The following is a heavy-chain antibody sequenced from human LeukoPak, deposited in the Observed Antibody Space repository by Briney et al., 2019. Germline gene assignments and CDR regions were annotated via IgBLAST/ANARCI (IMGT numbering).Heavy chain of an antibody. V-gene: IGHV1-2*02. J-gene: IGHJ6*03. CDR1: GYTFTDYY. CDR3: ARVREYSYGFYYYYYMDV. D-gene: IGHD5-18*01. CDR2: INPNSGGT. Sequence: ASVKVSCKASGYTFTDYYMHWARQAPGQGLEWMGWINPNSGGTNYAQKFQGRVTMTRDTSISTAYMELSRLRSDDTAVYYCARVREYSYGFYYYYYMDVWGKGTTVTVSS.